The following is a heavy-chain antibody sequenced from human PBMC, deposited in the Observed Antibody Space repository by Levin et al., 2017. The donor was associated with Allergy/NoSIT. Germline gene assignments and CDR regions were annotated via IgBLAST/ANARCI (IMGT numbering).Heavy chain of an antibody. D-gene: IGHD4-17*01. CDR3: ARVLTRPGYDYGDYAAMGAFDS. V-gene: IGHV1-69*13. Sequence: VASVKVSCKASGGTFSSYAISWVRQAPGQGLEWMGGIIPIFGTANYAQKFQGRVTITADESTSTAYMELSSLRSEDTAVYYCARVLTRPGYDYGDYAAMGAFDSWGQGTMVTVSS. CDR1: GGTFSSYA. J-gene: IGHJ3*02. CDR2: IIPIFGTA.